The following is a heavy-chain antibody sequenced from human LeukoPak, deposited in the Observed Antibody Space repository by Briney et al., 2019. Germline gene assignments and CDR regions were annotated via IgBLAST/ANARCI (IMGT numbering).Heavy chain of an antibody. D-gene: IGHD3-22*01. CDR1: GYTFTGYY. CDR2: INPNSGGT. CDR3: ARQRTPNYYDNRPDAFDI. J-gene: IGHJ3*02. V-gene: IGHV1-2*02. Sequence: ASMKVSCKASGYTFTGYYMHWVRQAPGQGLEWLGWINPNSGGTNSAQKFQGRVTLTRDTSISTAYMEPSRLRSDDTAVYYCARQRTPNYYDNRPDAFDIWGQGTMLTVSS.